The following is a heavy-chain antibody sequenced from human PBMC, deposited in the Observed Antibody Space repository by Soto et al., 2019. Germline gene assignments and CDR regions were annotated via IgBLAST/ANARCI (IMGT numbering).Heavy chain of an antibody. V-gene: IGHV1-69*01. J-gene: IGHJ5*02. CDR2: LIPVLGTT. CDR3: ARVGTPLVTAGWFDP. CDR1: GGTLSTYA. Sequence: QLQLVQSGAEVRKPGSSVKVSCTASGGTLSTYAVTWVRQGPGQGLEWMGGLIPVLGTTTYAPQFQGRVTITADESTNAVYLEVHSLRSEDTAIYYCARVGTPLVTAGWFDPWGQGTFVTVAS. D-gene: IGHD2-21*02.